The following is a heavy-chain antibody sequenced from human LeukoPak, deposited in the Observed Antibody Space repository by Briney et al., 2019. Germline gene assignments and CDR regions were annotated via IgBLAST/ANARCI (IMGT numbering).Heavy chain of an antibody. V-gene: IGHV1-69*13. J-gene: IGHJ3*02. Sequence: SVKVSCKASGGTFSNYGITWVRQAPRQGLEWMGGIIPIFGTANYAQKFQGRVTITADESTSTAYMELSSLRSEDTAVYYCARDLGYYDIWGQGTMVTVSS. CDR3: ARDLGYYDI. D-gene: IGHD2-8*01. CDR1: GGTFSNYG. CDR2: IIPIFGTA.